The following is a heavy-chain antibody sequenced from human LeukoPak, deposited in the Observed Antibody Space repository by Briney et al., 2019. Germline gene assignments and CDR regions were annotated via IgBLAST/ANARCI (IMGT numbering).Heavy chain of an antibody. CDR2: TSGGGGST. V-gene: IGHV3-23*01. CDR1: GFTFSSYV. CDR3: TKRPIFGELLYYFDY. J-gene: IGHJ4*02. Sequence: PGGSVRLSCAASGFTFSSYVMSWVRQAPGEGLGWVSTTSGGGGSTYSAASVKGRSTIPRDNTKNTLYLQMNSLRAEETAIYYCTKRPIFGELLYYFDYGGQGTLVTVSS. D-gene: IGHD3-10*01.